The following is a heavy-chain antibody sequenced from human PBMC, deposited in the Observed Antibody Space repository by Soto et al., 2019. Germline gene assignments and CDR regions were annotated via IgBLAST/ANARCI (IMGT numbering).Heavy chain of an antibody. CDR3: ARMGPYYGSGSFSSY. J-gene: IGHJ4*02. Sequence: QGQLVQSGAEVKKPGASVKVSCKASGYTFTSYYMHWVRQAPGQGLECMGMINPNGGSTSLAQKVQDRVTMASDTSTRTVYMELSSLTSEDTAVYFCARMGPYYGSGSFSSYWGQGTLGTFSS. CDR1: GYTFTSYY. D-gene: IGHD3-10*01. CDR2: INPNGGST. V-gene: IGHV1-46*01.